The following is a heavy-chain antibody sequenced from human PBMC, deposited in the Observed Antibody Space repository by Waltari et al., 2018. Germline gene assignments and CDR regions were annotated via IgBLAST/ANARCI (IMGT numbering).Heavy chain of an antibody. D-gene: IGHD6-6*01. CDR3: AREDSPNSISSAAILDY. V-gene: IGHV1-69*13. Sequence: QVQLVQSGAEVKKPGSSVKVSCKASGGTFSSYAISWVRQAPGQGLEWMGRIIPIFGTANYAQKFQGRVTITADKSTSTAYMELSSLRSEDTAVYYCAREDSPNSISSAAILDYWGQGTLVTVSS. J-gene: IGHJ4*02. CDR1: GGTFSSYA. CDR2: IIPIFGTA.